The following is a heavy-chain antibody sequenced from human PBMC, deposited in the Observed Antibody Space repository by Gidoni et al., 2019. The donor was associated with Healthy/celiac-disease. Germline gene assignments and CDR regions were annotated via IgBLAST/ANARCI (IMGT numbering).Heavy chain of an antibody. D-gene: IGHD4-17*01. CDR2: ISGSGCST. CDR1: GLTFRSYA. Sequence: EVQLLESGGGLVQPGGSLRLSCAASGLTFRSYAMSWVRQAPGKGLEWVSAISGSGCSTYYADSVKGRFTISRDNSKNTLYLQMNSLRAEDTAVYYCAKKTYGDEDWYFDLWGRGTLVTVSS. J-gene: IGHJ2*01. CDR3: AKKTYGDEDWYFDL. V-gene: IGHV3-23*01.